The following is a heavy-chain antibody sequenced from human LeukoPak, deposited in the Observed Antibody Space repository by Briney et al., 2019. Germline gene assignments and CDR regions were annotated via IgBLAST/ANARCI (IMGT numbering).Heavy chain of an antibody. CDR1: GFTFSSYS. CDR3: ARDGPSGSYLPQGYYYYYYGMDV. J-gene: IGHJ6*02. CDR2: ISSSSSYI. Sequence: GGSLRLSCAASGFTFSSYSMNWVRQAPGKGLEWVSSISSSSSYIYYADSVKGRFTISRDNAKNSLYLQMNSLRAEDMAVYYCARDGPSGSYLPQGYYYYYYGMDVWGQGTTVTVSS. D-gene: IGHD1-26*01. V-gene: IGHV3-21*01.